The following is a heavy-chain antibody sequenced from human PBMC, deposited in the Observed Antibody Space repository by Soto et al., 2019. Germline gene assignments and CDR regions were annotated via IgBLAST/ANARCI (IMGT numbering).Heavy chain of an antibody. CDR2: ISAYNGNT. V-gene: IGHV1-18*04. J-gene: IGHJ6*02. CDR1: GYTFTSYG. Sequence: QVQLVQSGAEVKKPGASVKVSCKASGYTFTSYGISWVRQAPGQGLEWMGWISAYNGNTNYAQKLQGRVTVTTDTSTSTAYMELRSLRSDDTAVYYCARDIVVVPAAIAPNYYYYGMDVWGQGTTVTVSS. D-gene: IGHD2-2*02. CDR3: ARDIVVVPAAIAPNYYYYGMDV.